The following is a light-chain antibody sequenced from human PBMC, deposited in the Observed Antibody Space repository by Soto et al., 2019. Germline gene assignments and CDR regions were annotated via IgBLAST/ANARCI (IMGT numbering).Light chain of an antibody. CDR1: SSDVGGYNY. Sequence: QSVLTQPASVSGSPGQSITISCTGTSSDVGGYNYVSWYQQHPGKAPKLMIYEVSNRPSGVSNRFSGSKSGNTASLTISGLQAEDEADYYCSSYAGSFTYVFGTGTQLTVL. CDR2: EVS. J-gene: IGLJ1*01. CDR3: SSYAGSFTYV. V-gene: IGLV2-14*01.